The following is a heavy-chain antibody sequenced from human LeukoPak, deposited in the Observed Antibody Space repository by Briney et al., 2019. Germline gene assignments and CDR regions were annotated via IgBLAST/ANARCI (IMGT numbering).Heavy chain of an antibody. V-gene: IGHV4-61*01. J-gene: IGHJ1*01. CDR3: ARGGAARLHFQN. CDR1: GGSVSSGSYY. D-gene: IGHD6-6*01. Sequence: PSETLSLTCAVSGGSVSSGSYYWSWIRQPPGKGLEWIGYIYHSGSTNYNPSLQSRVTISVDTSKNQFSLNLNSVTAADTAVYYRARGGAARLHFQNWGQGTLVTVSS. CDR2: IYHSGST.